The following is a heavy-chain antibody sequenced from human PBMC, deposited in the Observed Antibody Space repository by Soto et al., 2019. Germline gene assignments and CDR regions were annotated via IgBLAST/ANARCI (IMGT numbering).Heavy chain of an antibody. CDR3: AQNGCGGDCSSSVAGNWFDP. CDR2: ISGSGGST. D-gene: IGHD2-21*02. CDR1: GFTFSGNV. J-gene: IGHJ5*02. Sequence: EVQLLESGGGLVQPGGSLRLSCVASGFTFSGNVMSWVRQAPGKGLEWISIISGSGGSTYYADSVKGRFTISRDNSNNTLYLQRPRLTAAATAVYYCAQNGCGGDCSSSVAGNWFDPWGQGTLVTVSS. V-gene: IGHV3-23*01.